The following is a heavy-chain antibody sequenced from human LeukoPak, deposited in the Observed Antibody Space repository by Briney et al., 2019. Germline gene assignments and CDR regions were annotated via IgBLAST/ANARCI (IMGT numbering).Heavy chain of an antibody. CDR3: AKKYRSVQFFYMDV. V-gene: IGHV3-23*01. Sequence: GGSLRLSCAASGFTFSNYGTNWVRQAPGKGRDWSPAISGSGGSTYYADSVKGRFTISRDNSKNTLYLQMNSLRAEDTAIYYCAKKYRSVQFFYMDVWGKGTTVTISS. CDR1: GFTFSNYG. J-gene: IGHJ6*03. D-gene: IGHD2-2*01. CDR2: ISGSGGST.